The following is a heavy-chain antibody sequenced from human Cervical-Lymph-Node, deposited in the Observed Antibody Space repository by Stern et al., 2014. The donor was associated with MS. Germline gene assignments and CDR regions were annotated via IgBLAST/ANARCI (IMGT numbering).Heavy chain of an antibody. V-gene: IGHV3-11*01. Sequence: QVQLVQSGGGLVKPGGSLSLPCSASGFTFSDYYMAWIRQAPGKGLEWISYITSAGTMYYADSVKGRFTISRDNAKNSLNLQMNSLRAEDTAIYYCARASYYGSGSHAYYWGQGTLVTVSS. J-gene: IGHJ4*02. CDR3: ARASYYGSGSHAYY. CDR2: ITSAGTM. CDR1: GFTFSDYY. D-gene: IGHD3-10*01.